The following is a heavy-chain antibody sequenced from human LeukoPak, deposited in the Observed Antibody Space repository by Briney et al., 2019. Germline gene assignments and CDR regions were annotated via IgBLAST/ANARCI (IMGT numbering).Heavy chain of an antibody. J-gene: IGHJ6*02. D-gene: IGHD3-16*01. Sequence: GGSLRLSCAASGFTFSSYWMTWARQAPGKGLEWVSGISGGGVTTYYADSVKGRFTISRDNSKNTLYLQMNSLRADDTAIYYCARNQQLGGHSYYYYGMDVWGQGTTVTVSS. CDR2: ISGGGVTT. V-gene: IGHV3-23*01. CDR3: ARNQQLGGHSYYYYGMDV. CDR1: GFTFSSYW.